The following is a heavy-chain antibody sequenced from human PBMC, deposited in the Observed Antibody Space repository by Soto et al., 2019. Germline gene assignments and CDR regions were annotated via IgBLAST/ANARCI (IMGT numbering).Heavy chain of an antibody. Sequence: PVVSLRRSCFFSVFTFSDYFVNLFLQAPVRWLEWVSSISSGVNFIYYADSVRGRFTISIDNSENSLYLQMNSLGVEDTSKYYSARTIIAVRDVIDNQWLEQWGKGTQVNVS. D-gene: IGHD3-16*02. J-gene: IGHJ4*02. CDR1: VFTFSDYF. CDR2: ISSGVNFI. V-gene: IGHV3-21*06. CDR3: ARTIIAVRDVIDNQWLEQ.